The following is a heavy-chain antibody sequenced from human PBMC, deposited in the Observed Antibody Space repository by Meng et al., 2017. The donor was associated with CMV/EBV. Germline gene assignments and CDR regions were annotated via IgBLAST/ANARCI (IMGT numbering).Heavy chain of an antibody. Sequence: GESLKISCAVSGFTFNDYYMTWIRQSPGKGLEWISYISSRGGTTYYADSVKGRVTISRDNAKNSLYLQMNSLRAEDTAVYYCARDHRNNGYYYGMDVWGQGTTVTVSS. CDR2: ISSRGGTT. V-gene: IGHV3-11*04. D-gene: IGHD1-14*01. CDR1: GFTFNDYY. J-gene: IGHJ6*02. CDR3: ARDHRNNGYYYGMDV.